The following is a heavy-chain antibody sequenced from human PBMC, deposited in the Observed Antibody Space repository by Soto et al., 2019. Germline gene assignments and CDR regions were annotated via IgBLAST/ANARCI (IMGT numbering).Heavy chain of an antibody. CDR3: ARDHTDSLTGYSWFDP. CDR2: IYHSGST. J-gene: IGHJ5*02. D-gene: IGHD3-9*01. Sequence: QVQLQESGPGLVKPSGTLSLTCAVSSGSISSSNWWSWVRQPPGKGLEWIGEIYHSGSTNYNPSLKSRVNISVDKSKNQFSLKLSSVTAADTAVYYCARDHTDSLTGYSWFDPWGQGTLVTVSS. V-gene: IGHV4-4*02. CDR1: SGSISSSNW.